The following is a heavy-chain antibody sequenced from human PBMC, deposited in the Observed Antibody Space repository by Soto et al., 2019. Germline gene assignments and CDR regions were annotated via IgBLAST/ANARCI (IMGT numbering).Heavy chain of an antibody. V-gene: IGHV2-5*02. CDR1: GFSLSTSGVG. CDR3: APTMNYGGPNWFDP. D-gene: IGHD4-17*01. CDR2: IYWDDDK. J-gene: IGHJ5*02. Sequence: QITLKESGPTLVKPTQTLTLTCTFSGFSLSTSGVGVAWIRQPPGKALECLALIYWDDDKRFSPSLRSRLTITKDTSKNQVVLTMTNMDPVDTATYYCAPTMNYGGPNWFDPWGQGTLVTVSS.